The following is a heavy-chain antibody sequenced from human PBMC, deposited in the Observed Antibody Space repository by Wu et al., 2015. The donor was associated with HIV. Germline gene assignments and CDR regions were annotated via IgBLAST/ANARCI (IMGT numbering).Heavy chain of an antibody. Sequence: QVQLVQSGAEVKEPGASVKVSCQASGYTFTGYYIHWLRQSPGQGLEWIGWINPNSGDTNSAQRFQDRVTMTRDTSITTAYMELRGLRSDDTAMYYCASAIAVAGSVDCWGQGTLAPSPQ. J-gene: IGHJ4*02. CDR2: INPNSGDT. CDR1: GYTFTGYY. CDR3: ASAIAVAGSVDC. V-gene: IGHV1-2*02. D-gene: IGHD6-19*01.